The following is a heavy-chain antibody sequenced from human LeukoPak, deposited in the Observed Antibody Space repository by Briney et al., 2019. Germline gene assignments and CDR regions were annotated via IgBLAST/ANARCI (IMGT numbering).Heavy chain of an antibody. CDR1: GFIFSNYA. Sequence: GGSLRLSCATSGFIFSNYAVNWVRQAPGKGLEWVSIISGSGDTTYYADSVKGRFTISRDNSKNTLYLQMNSLRAEDTAVYYCAKDSQLGYYDSSGYYGYFDYWGQGTLVTVSS. CDR2: ISGSGDTT. V-gene: IGHV3-23*01. J-gene: IGHJ4*02. CDR3: AKDSQLGYYDSSGYYGYFDY. D-gene: IGHD3-22*01.